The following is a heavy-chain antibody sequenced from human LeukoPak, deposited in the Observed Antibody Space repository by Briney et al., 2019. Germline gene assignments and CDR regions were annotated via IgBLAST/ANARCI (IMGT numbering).Heavy chain of an antibody. Sequence: GGSLRLSCAASGLTFSSYGMSWVRQAPGKGLEWVANIKKDGSEKYYVDSVKGRFTISRDNAKKSLYLQMNSLRAEDTAVYYCARHLSGVTGYTYGRGIDYWGQGTLVTVSS. J-gene: IGHJ4*02. D-gene: IGHD5-18*01. CDR1: GLTFSSYG. CDR3: ARHLSGVTGYTYGRGIDY. CDR2: IKKDGSEK. V-gene: IGHV3-7*01.